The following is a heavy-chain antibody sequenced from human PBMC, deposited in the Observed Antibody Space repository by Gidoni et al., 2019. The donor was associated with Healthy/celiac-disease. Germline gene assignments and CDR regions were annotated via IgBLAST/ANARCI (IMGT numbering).Heavy chain of an antibody. CDR2: ISYDGSNK. Sequence: RLSCAASGFTFSSYAMHWVRQAPGKGLEWVAVISYDGSNKYYADSVKGRFTISRDNSKNTLYLQMNSLRAEDTAVYYCARGLSITMVRGLNWFDPWGQGTLVTVSS. V-gene: IGHV3-30*01. CDR3: ARGLSITMVRGLNWFDP. J-gene: IGHJ5*02. CDR1: GFTFSSYA. D-gene: IGHD3-10*01.